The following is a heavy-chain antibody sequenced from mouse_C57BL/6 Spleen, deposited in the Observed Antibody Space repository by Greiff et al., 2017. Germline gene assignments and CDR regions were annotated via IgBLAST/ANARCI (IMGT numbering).Heavy chain of an antibody. V-gene: IGHV5-17*01. J-gene: IGHJ4*01. D-gene: IGHD1-1*01. CDR2: ISSGSSTI. CDR3: ARRDYYGSSCAMDY. CDR1: GFTFSDYG. Sequence: EVQLVESGGGLVKPGGSLKLSCAASGFTFSDYGMHWVRQAPETGLEWVAYISSGSSTIYYADTVKGRFTISRDNAKNTLFLQMTSLRSEDTAMYYCARRDYYGSSCAMDYWGQGTSVTVSS.